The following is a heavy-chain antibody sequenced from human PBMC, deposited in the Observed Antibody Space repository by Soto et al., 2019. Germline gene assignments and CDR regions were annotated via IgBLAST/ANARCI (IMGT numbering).Heavy chain of an antibody. Sequence: EVQLVESGGGLVQPGGSLRLSCAASGFTFSNYWMYWVRQAPGKGLVWVSRVNNGGTDTTHADSVKGRFTISRDNAENTLYLPMNSLRAEDTAVYYCARGGLQHALDVWGQGSTVTVSS. CDR3: ARGGLQHALDV. CDR1: GFTFSNYW. D-gene: IGHD6-13*01. J-gene: IGHJ6*02. CDR2: VNNGGTDT. V-gene: IGHV3-74*03.